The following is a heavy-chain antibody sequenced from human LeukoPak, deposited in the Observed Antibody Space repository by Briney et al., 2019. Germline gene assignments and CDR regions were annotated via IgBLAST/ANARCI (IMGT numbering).Heavy chain of an antibody. CDR2: ISSSGNTT. CDR3: ARDGGGSWYFDS. V-gene: IGHV3-11*04. D-gene: IGHD6-13*01. Sequence: GGSLRLSCAASGFTFSSYDMSWIRQAPGKGLEWVSYISSSGNTTYYADSVKGRFTISRDNAKNSLYLQMSSLRAEDTAVYYCARDGGGSWYFDSWGQGTLVTVSS. J-gene: IGHJ4*02. CDR1: GFTFSSYD.